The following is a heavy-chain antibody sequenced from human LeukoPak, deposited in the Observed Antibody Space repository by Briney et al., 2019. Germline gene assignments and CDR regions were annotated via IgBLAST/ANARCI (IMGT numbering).Heavy chain of an antibody. CDR1: GFTVSSNY. V-gene: IGHV3-53*01. D-gene: IGHD6-19*01. CDR3: ARVPRSSGWYPSDY. J-gene: IGHJ4*02. CDR2: IYSGGST. Sequence: GGSLRLSCAASGFTVSSNYMSWVRQAPGKGLEWVSVIYSGGSTYYADSVKGRFTISRDNSKNTLYLQMNSLRAEDTAVYYCARVPRSSGWYPSDYWGQGTLVTVSS.